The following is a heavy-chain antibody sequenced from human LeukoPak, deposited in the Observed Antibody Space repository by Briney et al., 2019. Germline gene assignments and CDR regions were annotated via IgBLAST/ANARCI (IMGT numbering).Heavy chain of an antibody. CDR3: ARRTYSTDQYYFDY. Sequence: PGGSLRLSCAASVFTVSSNYMSSVRQAPGKGLEWVSVISHSGGSTYYAHSVKGRFTISRDNSKNTLYLQMSSLRADDTAVYYCARRTYSTDQYYFDYWGQGTLVTVSS. CDR2: ISHSGGST. CDR1: VFTVSSNY. D-gene: IGHD6-13*01. V-gene: IGHV3-53*01. J-gene: IGHJ4*02.